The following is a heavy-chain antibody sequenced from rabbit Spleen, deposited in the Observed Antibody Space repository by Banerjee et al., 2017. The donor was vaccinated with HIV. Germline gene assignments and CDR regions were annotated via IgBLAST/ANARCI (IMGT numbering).Heavy chain of an antibody. CDR1: GFSFNSGYD. V-gene: IGHV1S40*01. J-gene: IGHJ3*01. Sequence: QSLEESGGGLVQPEGSLTLTCTASGFSFNSGYDMCWVRQAPGKGLEWVACAYAGSSGSTYSATWAKGRFTISKSSSTTVTLQMTGLTAADTATYFCARDGAGGSYFALWGQGTLVTVS. D-gene: IGHD8-1*01. CDR2: AYAGSSGST. CDR3: ARDGAGGSYFAL.